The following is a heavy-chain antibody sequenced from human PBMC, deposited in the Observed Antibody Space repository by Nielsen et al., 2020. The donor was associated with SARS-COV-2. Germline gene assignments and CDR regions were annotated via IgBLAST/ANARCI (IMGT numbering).Heavy chain of an antibody. CDR1: GYSFTSNW. CDR2: IDPSDSYT. CDR3: ARPASGTYQNPDS. Sequence: GESLKISCKGSGYSFTSNWITYVRQVPGKGLEWVGRIDPSDSYTNYSPSFQGHVTISVDRAISTAFLQWSSLRASDSAMYYCARPASGTYQNPDSWGQGTLVTVTS. D-gene: IGHD1-26*01. V-gene: IGHV5-10-1*01. J-gene: IGHJ4*02.